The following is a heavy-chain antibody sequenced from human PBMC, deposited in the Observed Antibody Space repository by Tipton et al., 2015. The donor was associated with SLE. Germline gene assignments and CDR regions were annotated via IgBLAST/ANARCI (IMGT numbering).Heavy chain of an antibody. CDR1: GFSFSTFW. V-gene: IGHV3-74*01. J-gene: IGHJ4*02. D-gene: IGHD3-10*01. Sequence: SLRLSCTDSGFSFSTFWMHWVRQVPGKGLVWVSRINPESTTITYADSVKGRFTISRDNARSTLYLQMNSLRAVDTAVYYCSRDTFGLYDYWGQGTLVSVGS. CDR3: SRDTFGLYDY. CDR2: INPESTTI.